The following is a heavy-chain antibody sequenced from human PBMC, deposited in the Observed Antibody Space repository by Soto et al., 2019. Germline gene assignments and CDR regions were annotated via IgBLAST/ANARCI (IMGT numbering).Heavy chain of an antibody. D-gene: IGHD6-19*01. V-gene: IGHV6-1*01. CDR1: GDSVSSNTAA. Sequence: SQTLSLTCAISGDSVSSNTAAWNWIRSSPSRGLEWLGRTYYRSNWRHDYAVSVKSRITVNPDTPKNHFSLQLNSVTPDDTAVYYCERGVAGSGFDLWGQATLVTVSS. J-gene: IGHJ4*02. CDR2: TYYRSNWRH. CDR3: ERGVAGSGFDL.